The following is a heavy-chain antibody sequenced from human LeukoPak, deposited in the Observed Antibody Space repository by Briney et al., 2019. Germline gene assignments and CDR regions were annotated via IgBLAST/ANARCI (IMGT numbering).Heavy chain of an antibody. J-gene: IGHJ4*02. Sequence: SVKVSCKTSGGTFDNYIISWVRRAPGQGLEWVGTVILILDIANYAQKFQGRVAITADTSTSTAYMELSNLGSEDTAVYFCAREPEGLTTESHWGQGTLVTVSS. V-gene: IGHV1-69*04. CDR1: GGTFDNYI. CDR3: AREPEGLTTESH. CDR2: VILILDIA. D-gene: IGHD1-14*01.